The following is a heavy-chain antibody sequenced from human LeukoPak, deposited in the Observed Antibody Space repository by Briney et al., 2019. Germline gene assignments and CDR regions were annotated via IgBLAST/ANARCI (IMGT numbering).Heavy chain of an antibody. CDR2: ISYDGINK. CDR1: GLTFSSYG. V-gene: IGHV3-30*18. D-gene: IGHD1-26*01. J-gene: IGHJ4*02. Sequence: PGRSLRLSCVASGLTFSSYGIHWVRQAPGKGLVWVAIISYDGINKYYADSVKGRFTISRDNSKNTVYLQMNSLRAEDTAVYYCAKDESSGGFDSWGQGTLVTVSS. CDR3: AKDESSGGFDS.